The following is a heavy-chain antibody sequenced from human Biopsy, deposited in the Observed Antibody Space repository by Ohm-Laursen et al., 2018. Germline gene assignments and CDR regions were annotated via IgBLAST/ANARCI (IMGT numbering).Heavy chain of an antibody. D-gene: IGHD3-22*01. CDR3: TRGGYYYDSLAYYYWFDP. J-gene: IGHJ5*02. V-gene: IGHV1-2*02. Sequence: SVKVSCKASGATFSNYAINWLRQAPGQGLEWMGWINAKTGDTNYAQKFQGRVTMTRDTSISTAYVDLSSLRSDDTAVYYCTRGGYYYDSLAYYYWFDPWGQGTLVTVSS. CDR1: GATFSNYA. CDR2: INAKTGDT.